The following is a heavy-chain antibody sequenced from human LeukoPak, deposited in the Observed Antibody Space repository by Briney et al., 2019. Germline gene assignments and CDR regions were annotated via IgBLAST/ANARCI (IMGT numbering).Heavy chain of an antibody. J-gene: IGHJ6*04. CDR1: GFTSSSYE. CDR3: ASPQPGYYYGMDV. Sequence: GGSLRLSCAASGFTSSSYEMNWVRQAPGKGLEWVSYISSSGSTIYYADSVKGRSTISRDNAKNSLYLQMNSLRAEDTAVYYCASPQPGYYYGMDVWGKGTTVTVSS. CDR2: ISSSGSTI. V-gene: IGHV3-48*03.